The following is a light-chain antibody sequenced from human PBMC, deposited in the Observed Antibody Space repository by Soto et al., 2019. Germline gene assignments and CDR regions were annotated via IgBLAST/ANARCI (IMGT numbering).Light chain of an antibody. Sequence: DIQMTQSPSTLSGSVGDRVTITCRASQTISSWLAWYQQKPGKAPKLLIYKASTLKSGVPSRFSGSGSGTEFTLTISSLQPDEFATYYGPHYYSYSDACGQGTKVELK. CDR3: PHYYSYSDA. CDR2: KAS. CDR1: QTISSW. V-gene: IGKV1-5*03. J-gene: IGKJ1*01.